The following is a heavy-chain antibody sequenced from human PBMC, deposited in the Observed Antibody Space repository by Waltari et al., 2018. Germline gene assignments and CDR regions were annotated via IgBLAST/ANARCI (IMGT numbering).Heavy chain of an antibody. CDR2: IYTSGST. CDR3: ASYSNYSYYYYYGMDV. V-gene: IGHV4-61*02. CDR1: GGSISSGSYY. D-gene: IGHD4-4*01. Sequence: QVQLQESGPGLVKPSQTLSLTCTVSGGSISSGSYYWSLIRQPAGKGLEWIGRIYTSGSTNYNPSLKSRVTISVDTSKNQFSLKLSSVTAADTAVYYCASYSNYSYYYYYGMDVWGQGTTVTVSS. J-gene: IGHJ6*02.